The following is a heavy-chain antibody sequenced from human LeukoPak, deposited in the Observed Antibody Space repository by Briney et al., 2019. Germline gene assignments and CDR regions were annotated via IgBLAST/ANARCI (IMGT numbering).Heavy chain of an antibody. V-gene: IGHV3-7*01. CDR3: ARDRRLQLWSPAGFDY. J-gene: IGHJ4*02. D-gene: IGHD5-18*01. Sequence: GGSLRLSCAASEFTFFTYSMSWVRQAPGKGLEWVATIKQDGSEKYYVDSVKGRFTISRDNAKNSLYLQMNSLRADDTAVYYCARDRRLQLWSPAGFDYWGQGTLVTASS. CDR2: IKQDGSEK. CDR1: EFTFFTYS.